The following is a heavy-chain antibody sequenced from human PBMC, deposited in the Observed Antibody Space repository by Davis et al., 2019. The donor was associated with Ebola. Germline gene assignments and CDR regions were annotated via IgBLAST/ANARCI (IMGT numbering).Heavy chain of an antibody. J-gene: IGHJ6*03. CDR1: GGSIINYF. V-gene: IGHV4-59*01. D-gene: IGHD4-17*01. CDR3: ARGNYGDYIVLYYYNMDV. Sequence: SESLSLTCTASGGSIINYFWSWIRQPPGKGLEWIGNIHYLGNTNYNPSLKSRLSMSVDTSKSQFSLKLSSVTAADTAVYYCARGNYGDYIVLYYYNMDVWGQGTTVTVSS. CDR2: IHYLGNT.